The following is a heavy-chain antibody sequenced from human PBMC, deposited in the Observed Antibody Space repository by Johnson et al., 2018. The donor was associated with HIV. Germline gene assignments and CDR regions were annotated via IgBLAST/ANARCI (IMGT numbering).Heavy chain of an antibody. CDR1: GFTFKSYG. Sequence: VHLVESGGGVVQPGGSLRLSCAASGFTFKSYGMHWVRQAPGKGLEWVSYISSSGSTIYYADSVKGRFTISRDNAKNSLYLQMNSLRAEDTAVYYCARDITPHKEGDAFDIWGQGTMVTVSS. J-gene: IGHJ3*02. CDR3: ARDITPHKEGDAFDI. CDR2: ISSSGSTI. D-gene: IGHD1-14*01. V-gene: IGHV3-48*04.